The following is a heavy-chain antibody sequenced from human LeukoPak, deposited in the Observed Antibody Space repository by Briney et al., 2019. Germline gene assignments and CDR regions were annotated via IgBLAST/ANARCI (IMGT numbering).Heavy chain of an antibody. V-gene: IGHV4-4*02. CDR1: GDSINSLDL. Sequence: SETLSLTCTVSGDSINSLDLWSWIRQPPGKGLEWIGEMYLSGTTHSNPSVKSRVTISIDKSKNQFFLNLSSVTAADTAVYYCAGLVGRYSSGLYYYYFDYWGQGTLVTVSS. D-gene: IGHD3-22*01. J-gene: IGHJ4*02. CDR3: AGLVGRYSSGLYYYYFDY. CDR2: MYLSGTT.